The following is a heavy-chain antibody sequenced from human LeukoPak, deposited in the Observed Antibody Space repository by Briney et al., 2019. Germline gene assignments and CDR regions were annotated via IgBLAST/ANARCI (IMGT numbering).Heavy chain of an antibody. Sequence: GASVKVSCKASGNTFTSYDINWVRQATGQGLEWMGWMNPNSGNTGYAQKFQGRVTMTRNTSISTAYMELSSLRSEDTAVYYCARDAPNNNYDFWSGYPRSWFDPWGQGTLVTVSS. CDR3: ARDAPNNNYDFWSGYPRSWFDP. J-gene: IGHJ5*02. CDR2: MNPNSGNT. V-gene: IGHV1-8*01. CDR1: GNTFTSYD. D-gene: IGHD3-3*01.